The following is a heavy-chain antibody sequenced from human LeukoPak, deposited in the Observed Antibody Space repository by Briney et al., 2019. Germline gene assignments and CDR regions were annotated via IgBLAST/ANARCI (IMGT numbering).Heavy chain of an antibody. CDR2: IIPILGIA. CDR1: GGTLSSYA. J-gene: IGHJ4*02. D-gene: IGHD3-22*01. Sequence: SVKVSCKASGGTLSSYAISWVRQAPGQGLEWMGRIIPILGIANYAQKFQGRVTITADKSTSTAYMELSSLRSEDTAVYYCASADDSSGYLDYWGQGTLVTVSS. V-gene: IGHV1-69*04. CDR3: ASADDSSGYLDY.